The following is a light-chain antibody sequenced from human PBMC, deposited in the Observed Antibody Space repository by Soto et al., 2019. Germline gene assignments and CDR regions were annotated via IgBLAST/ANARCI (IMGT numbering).Light chain of an antibody. Sequence: EIVMTRSPATLSVSPGERATLSCRARQSVSSNLAWYQQKPGQAPRLLIYGASTRATGIPARFSGSGSGTEVTLTISSLQSEDFAVYYCQQYNNWPPRTFGQGTKVEIK. CDR2: GAS. V-gene: IGKV3-15*01. CDR1: QSVSSN. CDR3: QQYNNWPPRT. J-gene: IGKJ1*01.